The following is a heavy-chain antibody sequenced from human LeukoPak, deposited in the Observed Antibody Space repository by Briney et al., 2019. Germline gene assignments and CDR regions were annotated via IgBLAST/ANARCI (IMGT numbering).Heavy chain of an antibody. D-gene: IGHD2-2*01. V-gene: IGHV4-39*01. CDR3: ARPSDQLLFGIDY. CDR2: IYYSGST. Sequence: SETLSLTCTVSGGSISSRSYYWGWIRQPPGKGLEWIGSIYYSGSTYYNPSLKSRVTISVDTSKNQFSLKLSSVTAADTAVYYCARPSDQLLFGIDYWGQGTLVTVSS. CDR1: GGSISSRSYY. J-gene: IGHJ4*02.